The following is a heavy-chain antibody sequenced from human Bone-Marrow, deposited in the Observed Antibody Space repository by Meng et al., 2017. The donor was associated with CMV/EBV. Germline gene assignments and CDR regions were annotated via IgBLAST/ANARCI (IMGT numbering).Heavy chain of an antibody. Sequence: GGSLRLSCEAFGFTFSNFWMSWVRQAPGMGLEWVANIKHDGTKEHYVASVKGRFTISRDNAKNSLSLQMNSLRAEDTAVYYCARDPSSTVTNDVWGQGTTVTVSS. J-gene: IGHJ6*02. CDR3: ARDPSSTVTNDV. CDR2: IKHDGTKE. V-gene: IGHV3-7*01. D-gene: IGHD4-17*01. CDR1: GFTFSNFW.